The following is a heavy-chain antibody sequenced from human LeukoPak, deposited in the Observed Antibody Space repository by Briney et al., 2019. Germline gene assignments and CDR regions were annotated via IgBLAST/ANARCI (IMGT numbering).Heavy chain of an antibody. CDR2: INHSGST. D-gene: IGHD6-13*01. CDR1: GGSFRGYY. V-gene: IGHV4-34*01. J-gene: IGHJ3*02. Sequence: KPSETLSLTCAVYGGSFRGYYWIWIRQPPGKGLEWIGEINHSGSTNYNPSLKSRVTISVDTSKNQFSLKLSSVTAADTAVYYCARSSSSSWYGSFDIWGQGTMVTVSS. CDR3: ARSSSSSWYGSFDI.